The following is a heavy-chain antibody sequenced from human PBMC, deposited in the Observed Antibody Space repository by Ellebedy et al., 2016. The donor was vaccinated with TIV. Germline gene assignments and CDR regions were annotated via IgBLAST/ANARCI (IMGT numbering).Heavy chain of an antibody. Sequence: PGGSLRLSCTASGITFSTHNLHWVRHAPGKGLEWVAVIGHDVSNKYYAASLEGRFTISRDNSTNKLYLQMNSLRPDDTAVYYCARVGWDLVAASDVWGHGTMVTVSS. D-gene: IGHD1-26*01. CDR1: GITFSTHN. J-gene: IGHJ3*01. CDR3: ARVGWDLVAASDV. V-gene: IGHV3-33*01. CDR2: IGHDVSNK.